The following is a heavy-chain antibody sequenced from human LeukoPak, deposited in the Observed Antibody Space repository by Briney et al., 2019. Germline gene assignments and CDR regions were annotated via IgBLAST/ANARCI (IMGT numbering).Heavy chain of an antibody. V-gene: IGHV4-34*01. CDR1: GGSFSGYY. CDR3: AIEGIAAAGRGVGYYYMDV. D-gene: IGHD6-13*01. Sequence: PSETLSLTCAVYGGSFSGYYWSWIRQPPGKGLEWIGEINHSGSTNYNPSLKSRVTISVDTSKNQFSLKLSSVTAADTAVYYCAIEGIAAAGRGVGYYYMDVWGKGTTVTISS. CDR2: INHSGST. J-gene: IGHJ6*03.